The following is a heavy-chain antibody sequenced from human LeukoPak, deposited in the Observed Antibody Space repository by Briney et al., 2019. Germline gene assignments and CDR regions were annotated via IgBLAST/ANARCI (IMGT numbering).Heavy chain of an antibody. Sequence: GGSLRLSCAASGFTFNTYGMSWVRQAPGKGLEWVSAISGRVGSTYYTDSVKGRFTISRDNAKNTVYLQMNSLRAEDTAVYYCAKGSGSYYNVPFDYWGQGTLVTVSS. V-gene: IGHV3-23*01. CDR1: GFTFNTYG. CDR2: ISGRVGST. CDR3: AKGSGSYYNVPFDY. D-gene: IGHD3-10*01. J-gene: IGHJ4*02.